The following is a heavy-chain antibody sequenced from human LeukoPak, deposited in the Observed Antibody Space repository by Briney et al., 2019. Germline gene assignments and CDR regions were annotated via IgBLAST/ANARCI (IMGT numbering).Heavy chain of an antibody. CDR3: ARLNRGSDY. D-gene: IGHD2/OR15-2a*01. Sequence: GGSLRLSCAASGLTFSSYSMNWVRQAPGKGLEWVSSISSSSSYIYYADSVMGRFTISRDNAKNSRYLQMNSLRAEDTAVYYGARLNRGSDYWGQGTLVTVSS. CDR2: ISSSSSYI. J-gene: IGHJ4*02. CDR1: GLTFSSYS. V-gene: IGHV3-21*01.